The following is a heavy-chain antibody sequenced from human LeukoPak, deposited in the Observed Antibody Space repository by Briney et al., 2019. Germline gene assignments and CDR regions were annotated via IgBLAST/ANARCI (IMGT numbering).Heavy chain of an antibody. J-gene: IGHJ4*02. V-gene: IGHV4-39*07. CDR2: IYYSGST. CDR1: GGSISSSSYY. CDR3: ARVSPPRRKIYDYVLWSFDY. D-gene: IGHD3-16*01. Sequence: PSETLSLTCTVSGGSISSSSYYWGWIRQPPGKGLEWIGSIYYSGSTYYNPSLKSRVTISVDTSKNQFSLKLSSVTAADTAVYYCARVSPPRRKIYDYVLWSFDYWGQGTLVTVSS.